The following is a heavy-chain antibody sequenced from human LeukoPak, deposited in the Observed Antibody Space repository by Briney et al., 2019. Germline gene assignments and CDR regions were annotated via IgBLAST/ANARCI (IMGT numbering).Heavy chain of an antibody. J-gene: IGHJ6*02. Sequence: GGSLRLSCAASGLTFSDYSMTWVRQAPGKGLFWVSGISAGGGSTYYADSVKGRFSISRDNSRNTLYLQMNSLRAEDTAVYYCARDRLPSRSSLQANYYGMDVWGQGTTVTVSS. CDR2: ISAGGGST. V-gene: IGHV3-23*01. CDR3: ARDRLPSRSSLQANYYGMDV. CDR1: GLTFSDYS. D-gene: IGHD3-16*01.